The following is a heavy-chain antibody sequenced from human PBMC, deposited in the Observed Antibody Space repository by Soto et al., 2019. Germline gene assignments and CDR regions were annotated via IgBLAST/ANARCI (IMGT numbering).Heavy chain of an antibody. CDR2: IYYSGST. D-gene: IGHD3-3*01. CDR3: AILSSFWSGYYMGTFFVHY. CDR1: GGSISSSSYY. Sequence: QLLESGPGLVKPSETLSLTCTVSGGSISSSSYYWGWIRQPPGKWLEWIGSIYYSGSTYYNPSLKSRVTISVDTSKNQLSLKLSSVTAADTAVYYCAILSSFWSGYYMGTFFVHYWVQGTLVTVSS. J-gene: IGHJ4*02. V-gene: IGHV4-39*01.